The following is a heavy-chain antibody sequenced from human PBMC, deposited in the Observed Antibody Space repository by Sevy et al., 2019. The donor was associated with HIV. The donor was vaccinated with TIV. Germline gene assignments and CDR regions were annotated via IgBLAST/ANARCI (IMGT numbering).Heavy chain of an antibody. D-gene: IGHD2-15*01. CDR2: INPDGSKI. Sequence: GGSLRLSCEATAINIRDYWMNWVRQAPGKGLEWVANINPDGSKIYYADSVKGRFTISRDYAKNSVFLQMTSLRAEDTAVYYCVRAIQLAASYWGQGMLVTVSS. V-gene: IGHV3-7*02. J-gene: IGHJ4*02. CDR1: AINIRDYW. CDR3: VRAIQLAASY.